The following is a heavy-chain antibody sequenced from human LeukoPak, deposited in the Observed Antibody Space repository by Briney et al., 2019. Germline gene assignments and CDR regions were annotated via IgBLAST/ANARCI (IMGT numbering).Heavy chain of an antibody. J-gene: IGHJ3*02. V-gene: IGHV3-21*01. CDR1: GFTFSSYS. D-gene: IGHD4-17*01. CDR2: ISSSSSYI. Sequence: GGSLRLSCAASGFTFSSYSMNWVRQAPGKGLEWVSSISSSSSYIYYADSVKGRFTISRDNSKNTLYLQMNSLRAEDTAVYYCAKDDYGDLDAFDIWGQGTMVTVSS. CDR3: AKDDYGDLDAFDI.